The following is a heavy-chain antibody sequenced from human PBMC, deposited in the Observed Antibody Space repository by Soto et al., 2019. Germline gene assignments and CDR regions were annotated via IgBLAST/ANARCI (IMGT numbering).Heavy chain of an antibody. CDR3: TRPVSYYYDSSGYFVLKEGMDV. J-gene: IGHJ6*02. V-gene: IGHV3-73*01. D-gene: IGHD3-22*01. Sequence: XVSLRLSCAACGFTFSGSDMNWVRQASGKGLEWVGQVRSRANGSYTAYAPSGKGRFNISSDDSKNTAYLQMNSLKTEDTAVYYCTRPVSYYYDSSGYFVLKEGMDVWGQGTTVTVSS. CDR1: GFTFSGSD. CDR2: VRSRANGSYT.